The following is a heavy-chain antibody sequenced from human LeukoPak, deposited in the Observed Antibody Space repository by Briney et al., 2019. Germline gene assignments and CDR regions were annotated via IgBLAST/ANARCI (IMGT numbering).Heavy chain of an antibody. J-gene: IGHJ4*02. CDR1: GGSISSYY. CDR2: IYYSGST. D-gene: IGHD3-22*01. V-gene: IGHV4-59*12. Sequence: SETLSLTCTVSGGSISSYYWGWIRQPPGKGLEWIGYIYYSGSTNYNPSLKSRVTISVDTSKNQFSLKLSSVTAADTAVYYCARDYYDSSGYHSVSFDYWGQGTLVTVSS. CDR3: ARDYYDSSGYHSVSFDY.